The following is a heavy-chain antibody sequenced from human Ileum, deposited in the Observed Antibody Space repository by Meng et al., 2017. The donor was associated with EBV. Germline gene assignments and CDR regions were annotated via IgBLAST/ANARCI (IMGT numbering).Heavy chain of an antibody. D-gene: IGHD2-21*02. Sequence: QVHLVESGGGVVQPGGALRLSCAASGFPLSNYGFHWVRQAPGKGLEWVALIWYDGSNKYYADSVKGRYTVSRDNSETTLYLQMDSLRAEDTAMYYCARDDCNSGYCLTYWGQGTLVTVSS. J-gene: IGHJ4*02. CDR1: GFPLSNYG. CDR3: ARDDCNSGYCLTY. CDR2: IWYDGSNK. V-gene: IGHV3-33*01.